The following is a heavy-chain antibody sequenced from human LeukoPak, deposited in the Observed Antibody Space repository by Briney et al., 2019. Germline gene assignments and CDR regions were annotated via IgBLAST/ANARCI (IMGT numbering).Heavy chain of an antibody. J-gene: IGHJ4*02. D-gene: IGHD4-17*01. V-gene: IGHV1-18*01. CDR1: GYTFTSYG. Sequence: GASVKVSCKASGYTFTSYGISWVRQAPGQGLEWMGWISAYNSNTNYAQKLQGRVTMTTDTSTSTAYMELRSLRSDDTAVYYCVATVTTSLLDYWGQGTLVTVSS. CDR2: ISAYNSNT. CDR3: VATVTTSLLDY.